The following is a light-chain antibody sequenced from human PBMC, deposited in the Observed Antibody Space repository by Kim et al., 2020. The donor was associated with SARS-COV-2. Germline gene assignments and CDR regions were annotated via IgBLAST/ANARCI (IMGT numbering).Light chain of an antibody. CDR2: DIS. CDR1: QSVSKS. CDR3: QQRTKWLIS. Sequence: VSVGETATLSCRASQSVSKSLSWYQQKPGQPPRLLIFDISSRATGIPARFAGFGSGTDFSLTISSLEPDDFAIYYCQQRTKWLISFGQGTRLEIK. J-gene: IGKJ5*01. V-gene: IGKV3-11*01.